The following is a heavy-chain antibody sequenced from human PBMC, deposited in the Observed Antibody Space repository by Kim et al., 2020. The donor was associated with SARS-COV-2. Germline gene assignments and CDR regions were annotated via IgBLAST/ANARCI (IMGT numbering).Heavy chain of an antibody. CDR3: ARGPSRWLQRNWYFDL. CDR1: GGSISSYY. Sequence: SETLSLTCTVSGGSISSYYWSWIRQPPGKGLEWIGYIYYSGSTNYNPSLKSRVTISVDTSKNQFSLKLSSVTAADTAVYYCARGPSRWLQRNWYFDLWGRGTLVTVSS. CDR2: IYYSGST. D-gene: IGHD5-12*01. V-gene: IGHV4-59*01. J-gene: IGHJ2*01.